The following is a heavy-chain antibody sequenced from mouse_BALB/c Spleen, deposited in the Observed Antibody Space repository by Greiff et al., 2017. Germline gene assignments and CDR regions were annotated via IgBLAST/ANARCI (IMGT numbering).Heavy chain of an antibody. Sequence: QVQLQQPGAELVRPGASVKLSCKASGYTFTSYWINWVKQRPGQGLEWIGNIYPSDSYTNYNQKFKDKATLTVDKSSSTAYMQLSSPTSEDSAVYYCTTARATSWFAYWGQGTLVTVSA. D-gene: IGHD3-1*01. CDR1: GYTFTSYW. J-gene: IGHJ3*01. V-gene: IGHV1-69*02. CDR2: IYPSDSYT. CDR3: TTARATSWFAY.